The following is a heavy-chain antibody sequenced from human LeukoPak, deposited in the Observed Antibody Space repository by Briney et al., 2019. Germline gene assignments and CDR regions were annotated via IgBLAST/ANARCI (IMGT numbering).Heavy chain of an antibody. CDR1: GYTFTGYY. D-gene: IGHD6-19*01. J-gene: IGHJ4*02. CDR2: INPNSGVT. CDR3: ARAVAGIDY. Sequence: ASVKVSCKASGYTFTGYYLHWVRQAPGQGLEWMGWINPNSGVTNYAQNFQVRVTMTRDTSISTGYMELSRLRSDDTALYYCARAVAGIDYWGQGTLVTVSS. V-gene: IGHV1-2*02.